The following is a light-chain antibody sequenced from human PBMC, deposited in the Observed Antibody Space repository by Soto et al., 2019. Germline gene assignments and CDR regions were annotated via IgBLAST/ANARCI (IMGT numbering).Light chain of an antibody. Sequence: EIVLTQSPGTLSLSPGERVTLSCRASQSLTSSYLAWYQQKPGQAPRLLIYGASSRATGIPDRFSGSGSGTAFTLTSSRLEPEDFAVYYCQHYESSPPAYTFGQGTKLEIK. CDR1: QSLTSSY. CDR2: GAS. CDR3: QHYESSPPAYT. J-gene: IGKJ2*01. V-gene: IGKV3-20*01.